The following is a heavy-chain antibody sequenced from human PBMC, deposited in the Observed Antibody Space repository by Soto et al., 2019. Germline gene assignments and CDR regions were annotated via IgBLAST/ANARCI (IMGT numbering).Heavy chain of an antibody. J-gene: IGHJ4*02. Sequence: GGSLRLSCAASGFVFEMCWMHWVRQTPGKGPEWVYRISYDGARTDYEDSVKGRFTIYRDNAKKRLYLQMNSLRADDTAVYYCTSGPRPRSLGTGPXWGLVALVTVSX. D-gene: IGHD3-10*01. CDR1: GFVFEMCW. CDR2: ISYDGART. CDR3: TSGPRPRSLGTGPX. V-gene: IGHV3-74*01.